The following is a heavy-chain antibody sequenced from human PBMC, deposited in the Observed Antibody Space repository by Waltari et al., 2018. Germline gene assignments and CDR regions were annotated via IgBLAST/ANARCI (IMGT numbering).Heavy chain of an antibody. CDR2: IYTSGST. CDR1: GGSISSGSYD. V-gene: IGHV4-61*02. CDR3: ARVYGYSSGWYLDY. J-gene: IGHJ4*02. Sequence: QVQLQESGPGLVKPSQTLSLTCTVSGGSISSGSYDGSWIRQPAGKGLEWIGRIYTSGSTNYNPSLKSRVTISVDTSKNQFSLKLSSVTAADTAVYYCARVYGYSSGWYLDYWGQGTLVTVSS. D-gene: IGHD6-19*01.